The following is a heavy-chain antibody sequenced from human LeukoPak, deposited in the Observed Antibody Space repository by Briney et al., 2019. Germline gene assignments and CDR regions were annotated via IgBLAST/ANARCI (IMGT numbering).Heavy chain of an antibody. J-gene: IGHJ4*02. CDR1: GFTFSNAW. CDR3: TTDKCSSTSCYSKPGTRVYYFDY. CDR2: IKSKTDGGTT. V-gene: IGHV3-15*07. Sequence: GSLRLSCAASGFTFSNAWMNWVRQAPGKGLEWVGRIKSKTDGGTTDYAAPVKGRFTISRDDSKNTLYLQMNSLKTEDAAVYYCTTDKCSSTSCYSKPGTRVYYFDYWGQGTLVTVSS. D-gene: IGHD2-2*01.